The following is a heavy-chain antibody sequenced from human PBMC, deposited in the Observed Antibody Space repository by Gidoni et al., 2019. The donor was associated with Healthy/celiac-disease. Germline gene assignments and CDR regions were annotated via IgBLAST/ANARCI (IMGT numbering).Heavy chain of an antibody. D-gene: IGHD2-2*01. J-gene: IGHJ6*02. CDR2: IWYDGSNK. CDR3: ARDVLVVVPFGYYYYGMDV. Sequence: QVQLVESGGGVVQPGRSLRLSCAASGFTFSSYGMHWVRQAPGKGLEWVAVIWYDGSNKYYADSVKGRFTISRDNSKNTLYLQMNSLRAEDTAVYYCARDVLVVVPFGYYYYGMDVWGQGTTVTVSS. CDR1: GFTFSSYG. V-gene: IGHV3-33*01.